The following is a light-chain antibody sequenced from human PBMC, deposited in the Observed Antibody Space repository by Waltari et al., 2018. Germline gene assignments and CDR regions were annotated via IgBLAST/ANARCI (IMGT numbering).Light chain of an antibody. V-gene: IGKV2-30*01. Sequence: VMTQSPLSLSVTLGQQASISSMSRQSLVYSDGNTYLNWFHQRPGQSPRRLIYKVSMRDSGVPERFSGSGSVTDFTLKISTVEAEDVGIYYCMQGTRWPGTFGPGTKVEVK. J-gene: IGKJ1*01. CDR1: QSLVYSDGNTY. CDR3: MQGTRWPGT. CDR2: KVS.